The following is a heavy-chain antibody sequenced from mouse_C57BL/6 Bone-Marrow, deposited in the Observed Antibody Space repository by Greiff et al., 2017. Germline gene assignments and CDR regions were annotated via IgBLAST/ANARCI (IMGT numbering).Heavy chain of an antibody. CDR1: GYAFSSSW. CDR2: IYPGDGDT. V-gene: IGHV1-82*01. CDR3: ARDGYYLFAY. D-gene: IGHD2-3*01. Sequence: QVQLQQSGPELVKPGASVKISCKASGYAFSSSWMNWVKQRPGKGLEWIGRIYPGDGDTNYNGKFKGKATLTADKSSSTAYMQLSSLTSEDSAVSFCARDGYYLFAYWGQGTLVTVSA. J-gene: IGHJ3*01.